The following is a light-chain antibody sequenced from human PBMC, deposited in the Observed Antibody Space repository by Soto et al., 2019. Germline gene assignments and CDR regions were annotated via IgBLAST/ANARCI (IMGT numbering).Light chain of an antibody. CDR3: QQRSNWPPGDLT. V-gene: IGKV3-11*01. J-gene: IGKJ4*01. CDR2: DAS. Sequence: EIVFTQSPATLSFSPGERATLSCRASQSVSSYLAWYQRKPGQAPRLLIYDASNRATGIPARFGGSGSGTDFTLTISSLEPEDFAVYYCQQRSNWPPGDLTFGGGTKVDIK. CDR1: QSVSSY.